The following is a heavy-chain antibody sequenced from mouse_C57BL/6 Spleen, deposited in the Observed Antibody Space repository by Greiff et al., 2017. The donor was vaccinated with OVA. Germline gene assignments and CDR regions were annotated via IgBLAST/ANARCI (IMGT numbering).Heavy chain of an antibody. CDR1: GYSFTDYN. Sequence: EVKLQESGPELVKPGASVKISCKASGYSFTDYNMNWVKQSNGKSLEWIGVINPNYGTTSYNQKFKGKATLTVDQSSSTAYMQLNSLTSEDSAVYYCARPQTAQAVIAMDYWGQGTSVTVSS. CDR3: ARPQTAQAVIAMDY. J-gene: IGHJ4*01. V-gene: IGHV1-39*01. CDR2: INPNYGTT. D-gene: IGHD3-2*02.